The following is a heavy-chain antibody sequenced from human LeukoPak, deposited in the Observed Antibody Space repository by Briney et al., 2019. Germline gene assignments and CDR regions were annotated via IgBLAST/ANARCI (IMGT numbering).Heavy chain of an antibody. V-gene: IGHV1-2*02. D-gene: IGHD2-2*01. CDR2: INPNSGDA. Sequence: ASVKVSCKASGHTFSDYYMHWVRQAPGQGLEWMGWINPNSGDANYAQKFQGRVTITADESTSTAYMELSSLRSEDTAVYYCAREAHSSTSSFESWGQGTLVTVSS. CDR3: AREAHSSTSSFES. J-gene: IGHJ4*02. CDR1: GHTFSDYY.